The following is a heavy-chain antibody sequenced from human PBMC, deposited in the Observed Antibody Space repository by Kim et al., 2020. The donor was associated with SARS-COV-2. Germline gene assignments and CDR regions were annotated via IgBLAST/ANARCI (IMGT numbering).Heavy chain of an antibody. CDR3: ARDAPGIAAPGGWFDP. V-gene: IGHV1-46*01. CDR1: GYTFTSYY. D-gene: IGHD6-13*01. Sequence: ASVKVSCKASGYTFTSYYMHWVRQAPGQGLEWMGIINPSGGSTSYAQKFQGRVTMTRDTSTSTVYMELSSLRSEDTAVYYCARDAPGIAAPGGWFDPWGQGTLVTVSS. CDR2: INPSGGST. J-gene: IGHJ5*02.